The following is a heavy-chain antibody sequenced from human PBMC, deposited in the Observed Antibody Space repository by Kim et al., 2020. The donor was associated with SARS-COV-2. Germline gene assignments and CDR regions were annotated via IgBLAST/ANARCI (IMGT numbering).Heavy chain of an antibody. CDR3: ARDVYYYDSSNEGFGY. D-gene: IGHD3-22*01. Sequence: GGSLRLSCAASGFTFSSYSMNWVRQAPGKGLEWVSSISSSSSYIYYADSVKGRFTISRDNAKNSLYLQMNSLRAEDTAVYYCARDVYYYDSSNEGFGYWGQRALGTGSS. V-gene: IGHV3-21*01. CDR1: GFTFSSYS. CDR2: ISSSSSYI. J-gene: IGHJ4*02.